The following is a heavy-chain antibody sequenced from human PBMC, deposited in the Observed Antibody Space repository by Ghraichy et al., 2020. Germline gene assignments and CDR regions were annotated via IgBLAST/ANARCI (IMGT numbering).Heavy chain of an antibody. CDR1: GFTLSNYA. CDR3: AKVGGELYYYFDH. D-gene: IGHD3-16*01. J-gene: IGHJ4*02. V-gene: IGHV3-23*01. Sequence: GSLRLSCKDSGFTLSNYALAWVRQAPGKGLKWVSGISGSGGYTYYADSVKGRFTISRDNFRDTLYMQMNSLRAEDTAVYYCAKVGGELYYYFDHWGQGTLVTVSS. CDR2: ISGSGGYT.